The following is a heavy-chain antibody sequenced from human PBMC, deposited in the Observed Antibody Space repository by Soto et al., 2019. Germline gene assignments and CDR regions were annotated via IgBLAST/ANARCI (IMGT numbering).Heavy chain of an antibody. CDR2: ITSSGSYV. Sequence: GGSLRLSCVTSGFTFSRDTMNWVRQAPGKGLEWVASITSSGSYVYYADSVKGRFSAPRDNAKNSLSLQMDSLRPDDTAIYFCVKDEGIEAMDVWGQGTTVTVSS. D-gene: IGHD3-3*02. CDR3: VKDEGIEAMDV. V-gene: IGHV3-21*01. J-gene: IGHJ6*02. CDR1: GFTFSRDT.